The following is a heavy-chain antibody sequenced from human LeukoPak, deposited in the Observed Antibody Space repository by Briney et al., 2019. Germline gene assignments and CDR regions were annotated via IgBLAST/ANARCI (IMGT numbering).Heavy chain of an antibody. Sequence: PSETLSLTCTVSGGSISSYYWSWIRQPPGKGLEWIGYIYYSGSTNYNPSLKSRVTISVDTSKNQFSLKLSSVTAADTAVYYCARLGYSDFWSGYGFDYWGQGTLVTVSS. CDR1: GGSISSYY. J-gene: IGHJ4*02. CDR2: IYYSGST. D-gene: IGHD3-3*01. V-gene: IGHV4-59*01. CDR3: ARLGYSDFWSGYGFDY.